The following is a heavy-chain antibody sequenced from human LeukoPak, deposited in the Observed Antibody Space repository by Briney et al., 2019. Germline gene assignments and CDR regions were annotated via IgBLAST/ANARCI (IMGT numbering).Heavy chain of an antibody. CDR2: IYYSGST. D-gene: IGHD2-2*01. CDR3: ARGAHSSTSVPHFDY. J-gene: IGHJ4*02. Sequence: SETLSLTCTVSGGSVSSGSYYWSWIRQPPGKGLEWIGYIYYSGSTNYNPSLKSRVTISVDTSKNQFSLKLSSVTAADTAVYYCARGAHSSTSVPHFDYWGQGTLVTVSS. CDR1: GGSVSSGSYY. V-gene: IGHV4-61*01.